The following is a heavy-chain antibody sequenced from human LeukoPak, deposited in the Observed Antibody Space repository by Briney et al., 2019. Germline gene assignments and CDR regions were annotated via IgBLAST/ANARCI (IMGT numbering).Heavy chain of an antibody. Sequence: PSETLSLPCTVSGDSVNNNNYYGGWIRQPPAKGLEWIGGMYYTGSTYYNPSLKSRVTISVDTSKSQFSLRLTSVTATDTAVYYCASLQLLGRYYFDSWGQGTLVTVSS. CDR1: GDSVNNNNYY. CDR3: ASLQLLGRYYFDS. V-gene: IGHV4-39*01. CDR2: MYYTGST. D-gene: IGHD2-15*01. J-gene: IGHJ4*02.